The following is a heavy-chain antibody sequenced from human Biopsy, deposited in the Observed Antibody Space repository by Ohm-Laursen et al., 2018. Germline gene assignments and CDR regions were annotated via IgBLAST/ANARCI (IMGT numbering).Heavy chain of an antibody. CDR1: GFTFKNDN. CDR2: IYNDGINE. Sequence: SLRLSCAASGFTFKNDNMHWVRQAPGKGLEWVAAIYNDGINEYYADSVKGRFTISRDDSKNTLYLQMNSLRVEDTAVFYCARDLLGHWFFDLWGRGTLVTVSS. V-gene: IGHV3-33*01. CDR3: ARDLLGHWFFDL. J-gene: IGHJ2*01. D-gene: IGHD2/OR15-2a*01.